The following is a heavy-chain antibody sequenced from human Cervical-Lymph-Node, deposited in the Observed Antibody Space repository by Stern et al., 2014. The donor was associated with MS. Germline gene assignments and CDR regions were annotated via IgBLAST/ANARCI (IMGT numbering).Heavy chain of an antibody. CDR1: GDTFINFG. D-gene: IGHD1-1*01. Sequence: VQLEESGAEVKKPGSSVKVSCTASGDTFINFGISWVRQAPGQGLEWMGGFIPLFGTTEYVEKFQGRLTINADESATTVYMELSSLRSEDTAVYYCARDNDDNGMDVWGQGTTVTVSS. V-gene: IGHV1-69*01. J-gene: IGHJ6*02. CDR2: FIPLFGTT. CDR3: ARDNDDNGMDV.